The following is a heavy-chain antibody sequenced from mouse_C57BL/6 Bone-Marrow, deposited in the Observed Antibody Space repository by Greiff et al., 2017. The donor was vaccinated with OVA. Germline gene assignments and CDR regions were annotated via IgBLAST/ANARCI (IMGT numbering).Heavy chain of an antibody. D-gene: IGHD3-2*02. J-gene: IGHJ2*01. CDR1: GFSLSTFGMG. Sequence: QVTLKESGPGILQPSQTLSLTCSFSGFSLSTFGMGVGWIRQPSGKGLVWLAHIWWDADTYSNPALKSRLTISKDTSKNQVFLKIGNVDTADTATYYCARITLRDVDYWGQGTTLTVSS. V-gene: IGHV8-8*01. CDR2: IWWDADT. CDR3: ARITLRDVDY.